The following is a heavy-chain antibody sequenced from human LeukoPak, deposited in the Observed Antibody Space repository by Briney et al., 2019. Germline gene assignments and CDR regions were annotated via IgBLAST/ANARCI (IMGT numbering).Heavy chain of an antibody. CDR2: IYYSGST. J-gene: IGHJ6*02. CDR1: GGSISRYY. V-gene: IGHV4-59*08. Sequence: PSETLSLTCTVSGGSISRYYWSWIRQPPGKGLQWIGHIYYSGSTNYNPTLKSRVTISVGTSKNQFSLWLSSVTAADTAVYYCARAAGNYYYYYGMDVWAQGTTVTVSS. D-gene: IGHD6-19*01. CDR3: ARAAGNYYYYYGMDV.